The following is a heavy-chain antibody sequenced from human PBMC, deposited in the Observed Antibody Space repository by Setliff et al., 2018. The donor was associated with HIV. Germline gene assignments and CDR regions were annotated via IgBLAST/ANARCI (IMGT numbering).Heavy chain of an antibody. CDR3: TTGIGYYGSGRPIYFYHYMDI. CDR1: GFTFGDAW. V-gene: IGHV3-15*07. J-gene: IGHJ6*03. Sequence: GGSLRLSCAVSGFTFGDAWMNWVRQAPGKGLEWVGRIKTKTAGGTTDYAAPVKGRFTISRDDSQNTLYLQMNSLKTEDTAVYYCTTGIGYYGSGRPIYFYHYMDIWGKGTTVTVSS. D-gene: IGHD3-10*01. CDR2: IKTKTAGGTT.